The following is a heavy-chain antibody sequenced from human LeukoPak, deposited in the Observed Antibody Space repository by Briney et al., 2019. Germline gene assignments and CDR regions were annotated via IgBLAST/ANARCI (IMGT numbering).Heavy chain of an antibody. Sequence: GGSLRLSCAASGFTFSSYEMNWVRQAPGKGLEWVSYISSSGSTIYYADSVKGRFTISRDNAKNSLYLQMNSLRAEDTAVYYCAGLGITMNGGVWGKGATVTISS. D-gene: IGHD3-3*01. J-gene: IGHJ6*04. CDR1: GFTFSSYE. CDR2: ISSSGSTI. CDR3: AGLGITMNGGV. V-gene: IGHV3-48*03.